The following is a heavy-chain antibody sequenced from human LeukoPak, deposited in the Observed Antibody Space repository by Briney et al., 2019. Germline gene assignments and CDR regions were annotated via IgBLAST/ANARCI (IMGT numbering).Heavy chain of an antibody. CDR3: ARDHYDYVWGSYRPLYYFDY. V-gene: IGHV3-48*01. Sequence: GGSLRLSCSASGFTFSGYSMNWVRQAPGKGLEWVSYISSSSSIIYYADSVKGRFTISRDNAKNSLYLQMNSLRAEDTAVYYCARDHYDYVWGSYRPLYYFDYWGQGTLVTVSS. D-gene: IGHD3-16*02. J-gene: IGHJ4*02. CDR2: ISSSSSII. CDR1: GFTFSGYS.